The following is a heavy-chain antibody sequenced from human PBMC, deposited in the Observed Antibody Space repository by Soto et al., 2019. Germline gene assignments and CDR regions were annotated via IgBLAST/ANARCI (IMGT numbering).Heavy chain of an antibody. J-gene: IGHJ6*02. CDR1: GGTFSSYT. CDR3: ARYYDFWSGPNYYYYGMDV. Sequence: SCKASGGTFSSYTISWVRQAPGKGLEWVSVIYSGGSTYYADSVKGRFTISRDNSKNTLYLQMNSLRAEDTAVYYCARYYDFWSGPNYYYYGMDVWGQGTTVTVSS. V-gene: IGHV3-53*01. D-gene: IGHD3-3*01. CDR2: IYSGGST.